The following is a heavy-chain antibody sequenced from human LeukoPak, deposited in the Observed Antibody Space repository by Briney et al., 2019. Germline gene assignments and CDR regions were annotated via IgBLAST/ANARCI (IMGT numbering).Heavy chain of an antibody. CDR2: INHSGST. Sequence: SETLSLTCAVYGGSFSGYYWSWIRQPPGKGLEWIGEINHSGSTNYNPSLKSRVTISVDTSRNQFSLKLSSVTAADTAVYYCARGPYYYGSGSYYNVWGQGTLVTVSS. CDR1: GGSFSGYY. D-gene: IGHD3-10*01. V-gene: IGHV4-34*01. J-gene: IGHJ4*02. CDR3: ARGPYYYGSGSYYNV.